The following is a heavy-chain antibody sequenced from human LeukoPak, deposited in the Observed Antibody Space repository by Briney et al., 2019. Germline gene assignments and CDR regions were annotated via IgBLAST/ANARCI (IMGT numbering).Heavy chain of an antibody. D-gene: IGHD6-13*01. CDR1: GFTFSSYA. CDR3: ARGRGSSSWYTHDYFDY. Sequence: PGGSLRLSCAASGFTFSSYAMHWVRQAPGKGLEWVAVISYDGSNKYYADSVKGRFTISRDNSKNTLYLQMNSPRAEDTAVYYCARGRGSSSWYTHDYFDYWGQGTLVTVSS. CDR2: ISYDGSNK. J-gene: IGHJ4*02. V-gene: IGHV3-30*04.